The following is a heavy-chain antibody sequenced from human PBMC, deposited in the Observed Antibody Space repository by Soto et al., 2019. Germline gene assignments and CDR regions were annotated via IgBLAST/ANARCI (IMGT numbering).Heavy chain of an antibody. V-gene: IGHV1-8*01. J-gene: IGHJ4*02. CDR1: GYTFTSYD. D-gene: IGHD3-9*01. CDR2: MNPNSGNT. Sequence: ASVKVSCKASGYTFTSYDINWVRQATGQGLEWMGWMNPNSGNTGYAQKFQGRVTMTRNTSISTAYMELSSLRSEDTAVYYCAREVTYYDILTGFADYWGQGTLVTVSS. CDR3: AREVTYYDILTGFADY.